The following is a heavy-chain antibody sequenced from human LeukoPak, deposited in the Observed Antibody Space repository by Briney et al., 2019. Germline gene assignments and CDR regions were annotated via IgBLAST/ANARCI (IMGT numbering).Heavy chain of an antibody. Sequence: SETLSLTCAVYGGSFSGYYWSWIRQPPGKGLEWIGEINHSGSTNYNPSLKSRVTISVDTSKNQFSLKLNSVTAADTAVYYCARGNGDLWGAYSHDAFDVWGQGTMVTVSS. CDR1: GGSFSGYY. D-gene: IGHD3-3*01. J-gene: IGHJ3*01. V-gene: IGHV4-34*01. CDR2: INHSGST. CDR3: ARGNGDLWGAYSHDAFDV.